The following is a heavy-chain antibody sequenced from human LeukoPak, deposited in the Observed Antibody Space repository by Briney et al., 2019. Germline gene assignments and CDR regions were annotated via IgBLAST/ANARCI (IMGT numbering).Heavy chain of an antibody. CDR3: AKSSGSGPYFYGMDV. J-gene: IGHJ6*02. CDR2: ISGSGSTT. CDR1: GFTFNFYA. Sequence: SLRLSCAASGFTFNFYAMSWVRQAPGKGPEWVSGISGSGSTTYYADSVKGRFTISRDNSKNTLYLQMNSLRVEDTAVYYCAKSSGSGPYFYGMDVWGHGTTVTVSS. V-gene: IGHV3-23*01. D-gene: IGHD3-10*01.